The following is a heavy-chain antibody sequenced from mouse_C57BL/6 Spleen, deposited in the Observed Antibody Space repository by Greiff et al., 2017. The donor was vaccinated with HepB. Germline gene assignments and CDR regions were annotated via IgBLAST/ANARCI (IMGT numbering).Heavy chain of an antibody. Sequence: QVQLQQPGAELVKPGASVKLSCKASGYTFTSYWMQWVNQRPGQGLEWIGEIDPSDSYTNYNQKFKGKATLTVDTSSSTAYMQLSSLTSEDSAVYYCARRVLLRSYYFDYWGQGTTLTVSS. CDR1: GYTFTSYW. J-gene: IGHJ2*01. CDR3: ARRVLLRSYYFDY. V-gene: IGHV1-50*01. D-gene: IGHD1-1*01. CDR2: IDPSDSYT.